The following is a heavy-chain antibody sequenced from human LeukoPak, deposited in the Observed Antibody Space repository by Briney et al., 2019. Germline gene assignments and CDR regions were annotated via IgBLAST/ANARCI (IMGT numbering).Heavy chain of an antibody. CDR2: IYYSGST. D-gene: IGHD2-2*01. V-gene: IGHV4-59*01. J-gene: IGHJ6*03. CDR1: GGSISSYY. CDR3: ARDLVVPAAMPYYYYYYMDV. Sequence: PSETLSLTCTVSGGSISSYYWSLIRQPPGKGLEWIGYIYYSGSTNYNPSLKSRVTISVDTSKNQFSLKLSSVTAADTAVYYCARDLVVPAAMPYYYYYYMDVWGKGTTVTVSS.